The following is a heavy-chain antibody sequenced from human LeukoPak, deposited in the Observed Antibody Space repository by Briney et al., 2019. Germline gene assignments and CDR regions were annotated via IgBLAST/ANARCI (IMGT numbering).Heavy chain of an antibody. D-gene: IGHD2-15*01. CDR2: ISAYNGNT. CDR3: ARDSSKWSFDAFDI. CDR1: GYTFTSYG. Sequence: ASVKVSCKASGYTFTSYGISWVRQAPGQGLEWMGWISAYNGNTNYAQKPQGRVTMTTDTSTSTAYMELRSLRSDDTAVYYCARDSSKWSFDAFDIWGQGTMVTVSS. J-gene: IGHJ3*02. V-gene: IGHV1-18*01.